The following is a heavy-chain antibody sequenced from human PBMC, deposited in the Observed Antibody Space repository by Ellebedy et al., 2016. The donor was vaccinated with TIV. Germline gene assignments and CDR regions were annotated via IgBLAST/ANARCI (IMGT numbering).Heavy chain of an antibody. Sequence: ASVKVSCKASGYTFTGYYMHWVRQAPGQGLEWMGWINPNSGGTKYAQKFQGRVTMARDTSISTAYMELSRLRSDDTAAYFCARDSGDYAPDYWGQGTLVTVSA. J-gene: IGHJ4*02. CDR3: ARDSGDYAPDY. CDR1: GYTFTGYY. CDR2: INPNSGGT. V-gene: IGHV1-2*02. D-gene: IGHD4-17*01.